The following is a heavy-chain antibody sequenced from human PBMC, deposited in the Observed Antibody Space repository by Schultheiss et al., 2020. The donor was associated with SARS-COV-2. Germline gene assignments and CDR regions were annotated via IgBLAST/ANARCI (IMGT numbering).Heavy chain of an antibody. V-gene: IGHV3-30*14. CDR3: ARSIVATDFDY. CDR1: GFTFGDYA. CDR2: ISYDGSNK. D-gene: IGHD5-12*01. Sequence: GGSLRLSCTASGFTFGDYAMSWVRQAPGKGLEWVAVISYDGSNKYYADSVKGRFTISRDNSKNTLYLQMNSLRAEDTAVYYCARSIVATDFDYWGQGTLVTVSS. J-gene: IGHJ4*02.